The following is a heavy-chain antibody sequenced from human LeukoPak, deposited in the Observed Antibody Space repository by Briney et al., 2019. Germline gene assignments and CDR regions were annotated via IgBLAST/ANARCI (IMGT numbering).Heavy chain of an antibody. Sequence: GGSLRLSCAASGFTFSSYGMHWVRQAPGKGLEWVSSISSSSSYIYYADSVKGRFTISRDNAKNSLYLQMNSLRAEDTAVYYCAREYCSSTSCYQIADDAFDIWGQGTMVTVSS. CDR3: AREYCSSTSCYQIADDAFDI. D-gene: IGHD2-2*01. CDR1: GFTFSSYG. J-gene: IGHJ3*02. V-gene: IGHV3-21*01. CDR2: ISSSSSYI.